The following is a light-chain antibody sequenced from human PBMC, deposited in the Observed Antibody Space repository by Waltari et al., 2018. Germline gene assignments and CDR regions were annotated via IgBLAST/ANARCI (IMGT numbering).Light chain of an antibody. CDR3: QQLNSYPRT. J-gene: IGKJ1*01. V-gene: IGKV1-9*01. CDR1: QGISSY. CDR2: AAS. Sequence: DIQLTQSPSFLSASVGDRVTITCRASQGISSYLAWYQQKAGKAPKPLIYAASSLQSGVPSRFSGSGSGTEFTLTISSLQPEDIATYYCQQLNSYPRTFGQGTRVEIK.